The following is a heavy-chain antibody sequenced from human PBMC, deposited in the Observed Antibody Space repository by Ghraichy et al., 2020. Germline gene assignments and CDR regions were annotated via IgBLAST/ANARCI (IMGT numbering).Heavy chain of an antibody. CDR2: IYYSGST. J-gene: IGHJ4*02. CDR3: ARDSSQYFFDY. D-gene: IGHD6-6*01. CDR1: GGSVSSGSYY. Sequence: SETLSLTCTVSGGSVSSGSYYWSWIRQPPGKGLEWIGYIYYSGSTNYNPSLKSRVTISVDTAKNQFSLKLSSVTAADTAVYYCARDSSQYFFDYWGQGTLFTVSS. V-gene: IGHV4-61*01.